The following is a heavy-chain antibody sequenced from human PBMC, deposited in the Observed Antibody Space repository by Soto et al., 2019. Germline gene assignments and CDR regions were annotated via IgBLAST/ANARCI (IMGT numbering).Heavy chain of an antibody. Sequence: ASVKVSCKASGYTFTSYDINWVRQATGQGLEWMGWMNPNSGNTGYAQKFQGRVTMTRNTSISTAYMGLSSLRSEDTAVYYCASGASMVRGVIPWFDPWGQGTLVTVSS. J-gene: IGHJ5*02. V-gene: IGHV1-8*01. D-gene: IGHD3-10*01. CDR3: ASGASMVRGVIPWFDP. CDR1: GYTFTSYD. CDR2: MNPNSGNT.